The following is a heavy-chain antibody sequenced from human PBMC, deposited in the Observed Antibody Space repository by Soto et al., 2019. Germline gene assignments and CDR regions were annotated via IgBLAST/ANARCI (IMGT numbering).Heavy chain of an antibody. CDR1: GFSFGRYA. Sequence: VGSLRLSCAASGFSFGRYAMRWVRQAPGKGLEWVASIPYDGGNRKYADSVKGRLTISRDNAKDMLYLHMSSLGPDDTSVYYCAREYLDYGPDVWGQGTPVTVSS. CDR3: AREYLDYGPDV. CDR2: IPYDGGNR. J-gene: IGHJ6*02. V-gene: IGHV3-30-3*01.